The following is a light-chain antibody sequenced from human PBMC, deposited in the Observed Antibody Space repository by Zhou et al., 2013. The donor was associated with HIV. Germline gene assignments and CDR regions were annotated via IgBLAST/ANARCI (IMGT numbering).Light chain of an antibody. V-gene: IGKV3-15*01. CDR2: GAS. CDR3: QQYNNRPPWT. Sequence: EIVLTQSPDTLYLSPGEGASLSCRASQSVDSPYLAWYQQRPGQAPRLLIYGASTRATGIPARFSGSGSGTEFTLTISNLQSEDFAIYYCQQYNNRPPWTFGQGTKVEIK. J-gene: IGKJ1*01. CDR1: QSVDSPY.